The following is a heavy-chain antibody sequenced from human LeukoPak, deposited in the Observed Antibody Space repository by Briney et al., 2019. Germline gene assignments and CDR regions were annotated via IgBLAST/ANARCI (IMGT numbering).Heavy chain of an antibody. Sequence: PGGSLRLSCAASGFSFSSYSMNWVRQAPGKGLEWVSYISSSSSTIYYADSVKGRFTISRDNSKNTLYLQMNSLRAEDTAVYYCAKRGGSGSYSGYFDYWGQGTLVTVSS. V-gene: IGHV3-48*01. CDR3: AKRGGSGSYSGYFDY. J-gene: IGHJ4*02. D-gene: IGHD1-26*01. CDR1: GFSFSSYS. CDR2: ISSSSSTI.